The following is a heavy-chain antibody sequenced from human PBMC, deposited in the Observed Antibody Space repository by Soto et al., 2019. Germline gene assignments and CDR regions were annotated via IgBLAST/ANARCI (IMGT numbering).Heavy chain of an antibody. CDR1: GYTFTGYY. D-gene: IGHD3-9*01. J-gene: IGHJ5*02. Sequence: ASVKVSCKASGYTFTGYYMHWVRQAPGQGLEWMGWINPNSGGTNYAQKFQGRVTMTRDTSTSTAYMELSRLRSDDTAVYYCARDPXSFYYDILTGYQNWFDPWGQGTLVTVSS. V-gene: IGHV1-2*02. CDR3: ARDPXSFYYDILTGYQNWFDP. CDR2: INPNSGGT.